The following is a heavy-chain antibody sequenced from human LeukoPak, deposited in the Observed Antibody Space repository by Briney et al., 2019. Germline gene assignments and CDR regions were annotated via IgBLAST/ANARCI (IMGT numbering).Heavy chain of an antibody. V-gene: IGHV1-8*01. J-gene: IGHJ3*02. CDR1: GYTFTSYD. CDR3: ARGNFDSRGYSLSDAFDI. CDR2: MIPNSGNT. Sequence: ASVKVSCKAAGYTFTSYDISWVRQAPGQGLEWLGWMIPNSGNTGYAQKFQGRVTMTRNTSINTAYMEMSSLRSEDTAVYYCARGNFDSRGYSLSDAFDIWGQGTMVTVSS. D-gene: IGHD3-22*01.